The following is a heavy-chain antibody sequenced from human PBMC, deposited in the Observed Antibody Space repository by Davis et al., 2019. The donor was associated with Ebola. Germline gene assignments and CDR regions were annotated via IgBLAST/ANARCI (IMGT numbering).Heavy chain of an antibody. D-gene: IGHD1-1*01. Sequence: SETLSLTCTVSGGSISSGGYYWSWIRQPPGKGLEWIGEINHSGSTNYNPSLKSRVTISVDTSKNQFSLNLSSVTAADTAVYYCARGRDWNPLKRARWFDPWGQGTLVTVSS. CDR3: ARGRDWNPLKRARWFDP. J-gene: IGHJ5*02. CDR1: GGSISSGGYY. CDR2: INHSGST. V-gene: IGHV4-61*08.